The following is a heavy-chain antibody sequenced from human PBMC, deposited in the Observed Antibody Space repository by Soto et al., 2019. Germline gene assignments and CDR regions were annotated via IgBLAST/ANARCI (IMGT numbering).Heavy chain of an antibody. V-gene: IGHV5-51*01. D-gene: IGHD3-10*01. Sequence: GESLKISCKGSGYSFASYWIGWVRQMPGKGLEWMGIIFPGDSNTRYSPSFQGQVTISADKSISTAYLQWSSLKASDTAMYYCSRTVRGRFNMDVCGKXTTVTVSS. CDR1: GYSFASYW. CDR3: SRTVRGRFNMDV. CDR2: IFPGDSNT. J-gene: IGHJ6*03.